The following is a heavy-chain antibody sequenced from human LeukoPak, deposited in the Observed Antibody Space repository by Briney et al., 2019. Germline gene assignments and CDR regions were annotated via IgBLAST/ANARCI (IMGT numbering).Heavy chain of an antibody. V-gene: IGHV3-30*04. Sequence: GGSLRLSCAASAFTFSSYAMHWVRQAPGKGLEWVAVISYDGSNKYYADSVKGRFTISRDNSKNTLYLQMNSLRAEDTAVYYCARAGEGATDGTFDYWGQGTLVTVSS. D-gene: IGHD1-26*01. CDR2: ISYDGSNK. J-gene: IGHJ4*02. CDR1: AFTFSSYA. CDR3: ARAGEGATDGTFDY.